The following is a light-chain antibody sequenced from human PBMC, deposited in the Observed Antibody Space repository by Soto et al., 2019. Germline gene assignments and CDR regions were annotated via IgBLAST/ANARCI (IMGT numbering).Light chain of an antibody. CDR3: QQYPWA. Sequence: DIQMTQSPSSLSASVGDRVTITCQASQDISNYLNWYQQKPGKAPKLLIYDASNLETGVPSRFSGSGSGTDFTFTISSLQPEDIATYYCQQYPWAFGGGTKVEIK. CDR1: QDISNY. V-gene: IGKV1-33*01. CDR2: DAS. J-gene: IGKJ4*01.